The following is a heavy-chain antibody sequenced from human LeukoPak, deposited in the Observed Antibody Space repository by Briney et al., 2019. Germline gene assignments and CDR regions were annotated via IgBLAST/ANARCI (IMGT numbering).Heavy chain of an antibody. D-gene: IGHD4-17*01. Sequence: SQTLSLTCALSGDSASSNSAAWNWIRQSPSRGLEWLGRTYYRTKWYNDYAVSVKSRITINPDTSKNQFSLQLNSVTPEDTAVYFCARSYGDYYYYYMDVWGKGTTVTISS. CDR1: GDSASSNSAA. CDR2: TYYRTKWYN. J-gene: IGHJ6*03. V-gene: IGHV6-1*01. CDR3: ARSYGDYYYYYMDV.